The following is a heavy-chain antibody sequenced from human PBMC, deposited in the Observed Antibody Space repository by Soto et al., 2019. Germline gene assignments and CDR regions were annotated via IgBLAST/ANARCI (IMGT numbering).Heavy chain of an antibody. V-gene: IGHV4-31*03. J-gene: IGHJ6*03. CDR3: ARLYSGYDEYYYYYYMDV. CDR2: IYYSGST. Sequence: PSETLSLTCTVSGGSISSGGYYWSWIRQHPGKGLEWIGYIYYSGSTYYNPSLKSRVTISVDTSKNQFSLKLSSVTAADTAVYYCARLYSGYDEYYYYYYMDVWGKGTTVTVSS. D-gene: IGHD5-12*01. CDR1: GGSISSGGYY.